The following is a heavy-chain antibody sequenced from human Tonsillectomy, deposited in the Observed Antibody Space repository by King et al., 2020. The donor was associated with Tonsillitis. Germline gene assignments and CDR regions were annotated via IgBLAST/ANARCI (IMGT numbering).Heavy chain of an antibody. CDR1: GFTFSDYY. CDR3: ARGTSAAPAAMLY. CDR2: XXXXXTYX. Sequence: VQLVESGGGLVKPGGSLRLSCAASGFTFSDYYMSWVRQXPGKGLEXVXXXXXXXTYXMXXDSVRXXFIISRDXXKNSLYLHMNSLRAEETGFYYCARGTSAAPAAMLYWGQGILVTVSS. V-gene: IGHV3-11*06. D-gene: IGHD2-2*01. J-gene: IGHJ4*02.